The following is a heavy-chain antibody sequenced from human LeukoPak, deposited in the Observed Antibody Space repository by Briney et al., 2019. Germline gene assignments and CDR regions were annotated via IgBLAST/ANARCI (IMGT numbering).Heavy chain of an antibody. CDR2: IYYSGST. CDR1: GGYISSSSYY. Sequence: SETLSLTCTVSGGYISSSSYYWGWIRQPPGKGLEWIGSIYYSGSTYYNPSLKSRVTISVDTSKNQFSLKLSSVTAADTAVYYCARRGGLLAPDFDPWGQGTLVTVSS. V-gene: IGHV4-39*01. CDR3: ARRGGLLAPDFDP. J-gene: IGHJ5*02. D-gene: IGHD1-14*01.